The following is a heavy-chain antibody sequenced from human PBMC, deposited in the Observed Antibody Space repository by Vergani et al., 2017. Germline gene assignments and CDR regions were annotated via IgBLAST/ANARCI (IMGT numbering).Heavy chain of an antibody. Sequence: QVQLVESGGGVVQPGRSLRLSCAASGFTFSSYGMHWVRQAPGKGLEWVAVIWYDGSNKYYADSVKGRFTISRDNSKNTLYLQMNSLRAEDTAVYYCARGPADSSGYYYXFDYWGQGTLVTVSS. CDR1: GFTFSSYG. J-gene: IGHJ4*02. V-gene: IGHV3-33*01. CDR3: ARGPADSSGYYYXFDY. D-gene: IGHD3-22*01. CDR2: IWYDGSNK.